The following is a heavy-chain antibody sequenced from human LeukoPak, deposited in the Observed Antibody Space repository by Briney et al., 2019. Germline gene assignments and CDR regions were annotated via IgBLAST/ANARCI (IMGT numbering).Heavy chain of an antibody. CDR2: IYYSGST. CDR1: GGSISSYY. J-gene: IGHJ4*02. V-gene: IGHV4-59*01. D-gene: IGHD3-10*01. CDR3: ARGDVLLWP. Sequence: SETLSLTCTVSGGSISSYYWSWIRQPPGKGLEWIGYIYYSGSTNYNPSLKSRVTISVDTSKNQFSLKLSSVTAADTAVYYCARGDVLLWPWGQGTLVTVSS.